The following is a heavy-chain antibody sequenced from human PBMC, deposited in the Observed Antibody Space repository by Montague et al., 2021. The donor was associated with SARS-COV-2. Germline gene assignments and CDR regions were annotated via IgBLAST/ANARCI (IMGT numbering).Heavy chain of an antibody. J-gene: IGHJ4*01. CDR2: ISHDESNH. CDR3: AREGYRSGSFYIDY. V-gene: IGHV3-30*04. Sequence: SLRLSCAASRLAFNGYAMHWVRQASGKGLEWLTFISHDESNHRYADSVKGRFTISRDNSKNTLYLQMDSLRPEDTAVYYCAREGYRSGSFYIDYWGQGTLVTVSS. CDR1: RLAFNGYA. D-gene: IGHD1-26*01.